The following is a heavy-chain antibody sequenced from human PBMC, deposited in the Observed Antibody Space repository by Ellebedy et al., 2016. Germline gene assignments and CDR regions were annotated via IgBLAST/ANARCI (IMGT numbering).Heavy chain of an antibody. CDR1: GFSFSNYA. D-gene: IGHD5-24*01. J-gene: IGHJ4*02. CDR3: AKDAGEDNYGLFDH. V-gene: IGHV3-23*01. CDR2: ISATSSST. Sequence: GESLKISXVVSGFSFSNYAMSWVRHTPGKGLEWVSGISATSSSTYYSDSVKGRFTLSRDNSKNTLYLQMNSLRAEDTATYYCAKDAGEDNYGLFDHWGQGALVTVSS.